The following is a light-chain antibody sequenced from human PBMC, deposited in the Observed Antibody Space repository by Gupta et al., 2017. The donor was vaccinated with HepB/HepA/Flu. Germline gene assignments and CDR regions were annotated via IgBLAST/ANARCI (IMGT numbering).Light chain of an antibody. J-gene: IGLJ2*01. CDR1: SSNIGAGYD. CDR3: QSYDTSLSASSVV. V-gene: IGLV1-40*01. CDR2: GNG. Sequence: QSVLTQPPSVSGAPGQRVTISCTGSSSNIGAGYDVHWYQQLPGTAPKLLIFGNGNRPSGVPDRFSGFKSGTSASLAITGLQAEDEGDYYCQSYDTSLSASSVVFGGGTKLTVL.